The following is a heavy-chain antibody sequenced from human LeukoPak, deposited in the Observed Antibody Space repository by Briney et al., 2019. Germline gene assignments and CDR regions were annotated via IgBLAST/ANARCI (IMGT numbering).Heavy chain of an antibody. CDR2: INPSVGST. V-gene: IGHV1-46*01. CDR1: GYTFTSYY. CDR3: ARNAVPDRPFSGMDV. D-gene: IGHD2-2*01. Sequence: ASVKVSCKASGYTFTSYYMHWVRQAPGQGLEWMAIINPSVGSTSYAQKFQGRVTMTRDTSTSTVYMQLSSLRSEDTAVYYCARNAVPDRPFSGMDVWGKGTTVTVSS. J-gene: IGHJ6*04.